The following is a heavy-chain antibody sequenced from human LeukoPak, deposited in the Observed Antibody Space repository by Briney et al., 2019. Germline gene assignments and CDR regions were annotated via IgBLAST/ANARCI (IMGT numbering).Heavy chain of an antibody. D-gene: IGHD4/OR15-4a*01. CDR1: GFTFSSYA. Sequence: PGGSLRLSCAASGFTFSSYAMHWVRQAPGKGLEWVAVISYDGSNKYYADSVKGRFTISRDNSKNTLCLQMNSLRAEDTAVYYCARVRLRGAPAFDYWGQGTLVTVSS. J-gene: IGHJ4*02. V-gene: IGHV3-30*04. CDR2: ISYDGSNK. CDR3: ARVRLRGAPAFDY.